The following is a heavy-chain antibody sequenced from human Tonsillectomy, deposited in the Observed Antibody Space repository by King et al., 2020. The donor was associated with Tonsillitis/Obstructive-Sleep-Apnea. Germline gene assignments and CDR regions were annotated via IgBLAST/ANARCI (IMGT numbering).Heavy chain of an antibody. J-gene: IGHJ4*02. D-gene: IGHD1-1*01. CDR2: IKSKTDGGTT. CDR1: GFTFSNAW. V-gene: IGHV3-15*01. CDR3: TTELEKFVRADY. Sequence: VQLVESGGGLVKPGGSLRLSCAASGFTFSNAWMSWVRQAPGKGLEWVGRIKSKTDGGTTDYAAPVKGRFTISRDDSKNTLYLQMNSLKTEDTAVYYCTTELEKFVRADYWDQGTLVTVSS.